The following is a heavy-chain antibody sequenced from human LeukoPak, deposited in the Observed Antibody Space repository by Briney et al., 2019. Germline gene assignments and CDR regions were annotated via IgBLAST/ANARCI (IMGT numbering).Heavy chain of an antibody. CDR2: MNPNSGNT. D-gene: IGHD2-15*01. J-gene: IGHJ4*02. CDR1: GYTFTSYD. Sequence: ASVKVSCKASGYTFTSYDINWVRQATGQGLEWMGWMNPNSGNTGYAQKFQGRVTITRNTSISTAYMELRSLTSDDTAVYFCAREGLGYCTGGSCSAFDYWGQGTLVTVSS. V-gene: IGHV1-8*03. CDR3: AREGLGYCTGGSCSAFDY.